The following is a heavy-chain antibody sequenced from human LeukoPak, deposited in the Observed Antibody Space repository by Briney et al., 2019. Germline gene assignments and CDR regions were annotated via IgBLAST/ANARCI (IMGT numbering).Heavy chain of an antibody. CDR1: GGSISSYY. CDR2: IYYSGST. CDR3: ARDRQLYYYYYMDV. Sequence: SETLSLTCTASGGSISSYYWSWIRQPPGKGLEWIGYIYYSGSTNYNPSLKSRVTISVDTSKNQFSLKLSSVTAADTAVYYCARDRQLYYYYYMDVWGKGTTVTVSS. V-gene: IGHV4-59*01. D-gene: IGHD5-18*01. J-gene: IGHJ6*03.